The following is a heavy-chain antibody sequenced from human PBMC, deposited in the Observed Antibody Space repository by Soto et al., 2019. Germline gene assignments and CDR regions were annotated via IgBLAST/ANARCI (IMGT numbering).Heavy chain of an antibody. J-gene: IGHJ6*02. CDR1: GFTFISYG. CDR3: ARDLGRFLEWSDGMDV. CDR2: IWYDGSNK. Sequence: GGSLRLSCAASGFTFISYGMHWVRQAPGKGLEWVAVIWYDGSNKYYADSVKGRFTISRDNSKNTLYLQMNSLRAEDTAVYYCARDLGRFLEWSDGMDVWGQGTTVTVSS. V-gene: IGHV3-33*01. D-gene: IGHD3-3*01.